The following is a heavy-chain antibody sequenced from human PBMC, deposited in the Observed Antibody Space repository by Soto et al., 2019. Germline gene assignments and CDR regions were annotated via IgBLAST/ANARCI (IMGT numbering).Heavy chain of an antibody. CDR2: IWYDGRNK. CDR1: GFTFSSYG. CDR3: ASEITRTQMTDGMDV. J-gene: IGHJ6*02. V-gene: IGHV3-33*01. Sequence: QVQLVESGGGVVQPGRSLRLSCAASGFTFSSYGMHWVRQAPGKGLEWGAVIWYDGRNKYYADSVKGRFTISRDTSKTTLYLQMNILRAEDTAVYYCASEITRTQMTDGMDVWGQGTPVTVSS. D-gene: IGHD2-21*02.